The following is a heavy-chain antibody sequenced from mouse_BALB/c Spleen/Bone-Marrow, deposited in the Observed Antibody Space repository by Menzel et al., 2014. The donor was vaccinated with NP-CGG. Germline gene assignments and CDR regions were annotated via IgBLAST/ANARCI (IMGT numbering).Heavy chain of an antibody. CDR1: GFNIKDTY. J-gene: IGHJ3*01. Sequence: VQLQQSGAELVKPGASVKLSCTASGFNIKDTYMHWVKQRPEQGLEWIGRIDPANGNTKYDPKFQGKATITADTSSNTAYLQLSSLTSKDTAVYYCARLDLFAYWAQGTLVTVSA. V-gene: IGHV14-3*02. CDR2: IDPANGNT. CDR3: ARLDLFAY.